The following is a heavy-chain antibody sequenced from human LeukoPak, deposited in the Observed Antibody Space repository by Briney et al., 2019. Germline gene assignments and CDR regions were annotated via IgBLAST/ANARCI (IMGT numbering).Heavy chain of an antibody. CDR3: ASPTYYYDSSGYTYAFDI. J-gene: IGHJ3*02. D-gene: IGHD3-22*01. V-gene: IGHV1-69*06. CDR1: GGAFSSYA. CDR2: IIPIFGTA. Sequence: GASVKVSCKASGGAFSSYAISWVRQAPGQGLEWMGGIIPIFGTANYAQKFQGRVTITADKSTSTAYMELSSLRSEDTAVYYCASPTYYYDSSGYTYAFDIWGQGTMVTVSS.